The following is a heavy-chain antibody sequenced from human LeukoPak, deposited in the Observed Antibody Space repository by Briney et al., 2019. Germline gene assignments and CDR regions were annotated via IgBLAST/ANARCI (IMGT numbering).Heavy chain of an antibody. D-gene: IGHD3-22*01. V-gene: IGHV4-31*03. Sequence: SETLSLTCTVSGASFSSGDQYWNWIRQSPGKGLEWIGSIHPSGRLYNNPSLESRVTISIDTSKNQFSLNLNSATGADTTVFFCSRGLDSRKLGYWGQGTLVTVSS. CDR1: GASFSSGDQY. CDR3: SRGLDSRKLGY. J-gene: IGHJ4*02. CDR2: IHPSGRL.